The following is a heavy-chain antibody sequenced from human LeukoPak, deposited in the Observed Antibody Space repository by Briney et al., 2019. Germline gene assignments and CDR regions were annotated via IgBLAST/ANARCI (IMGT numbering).Heavy chain of an antibody. V-gene: IGHV3-7*01. CDR3: ARVLFSEGIDY. Sequence: GGSLRLSCAASGVTVSSYWMSWVRQAPGKGLEWVANIKQDGSEKYYVDSVKGRFTISRDNSKNSLYLQMNSLRAEDTAVCSCARVLFSEGIDYWGQGTLVTVSS. D-gene: IGHD3-10*02. CDR2: IKQDGSEK. J-gene: IGHJ4*02. CDR1: GVTVSSYW.